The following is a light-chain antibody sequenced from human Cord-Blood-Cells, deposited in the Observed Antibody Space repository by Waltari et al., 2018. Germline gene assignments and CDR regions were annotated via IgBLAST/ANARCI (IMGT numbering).Light chain of an antibody. J-gene: IGLJ2*01. CDR2: QDS. V-gene: IGLV3-1*01. Sequence: SYELTQPPSVSVSPGQTASITCSGEKLGDKYACWYQQKPGQSPVLVNYQDSKRPSGVPGRFSGSNSGNTATLTISGTQAMDEADYYCQAWDSSTVVVGGVTKLTVL. CDR3: QAWDSSTVV. CDR1: KLGDKY.